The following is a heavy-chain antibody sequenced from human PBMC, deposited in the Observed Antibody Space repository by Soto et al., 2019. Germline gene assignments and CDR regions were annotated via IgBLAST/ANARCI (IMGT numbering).Heavy chain of an antibody. J-gene: IGHJ6*02. Sequence: PGGSLRLSCAASGFTFSSYAMHWVRQAPGKGLEWVAVISYDGSNKYYADSVKGRFTISRDNSKNTLYLQMNSLRAEDTAVYYCARDRAPITIFGVAIYYYGMDVWGQGTTVTVSS. CDR2: ISYDGSNK. CDR3: ARDRAPITIFGVAIYYYGMDV. CDR1: GFTFSSYA. D-gene: IGHD3-3*01. V-gene: IGHV3-30-3*01.